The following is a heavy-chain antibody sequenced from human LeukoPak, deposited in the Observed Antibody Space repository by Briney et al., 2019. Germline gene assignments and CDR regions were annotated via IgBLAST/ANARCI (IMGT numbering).Heavy chain of an antibody. Sequence: GGSLRLSCAASGFTFSRHWMHWVRQGPGKGLVWVSGINSDGSSTNYADSVKGRFTISRDNAKNTLYLQMNSLRAEDTAVYYCSIEYSPGFVPWGEGTLVTVSS. J-gene: IGHJ5*02. CDR1: GFTFSRHW. CDR3: SIEYSPGFVP. CDR2: INSDGSST. V-gene: IGHV3-74*01. D-gene: IGHD2-15*01.